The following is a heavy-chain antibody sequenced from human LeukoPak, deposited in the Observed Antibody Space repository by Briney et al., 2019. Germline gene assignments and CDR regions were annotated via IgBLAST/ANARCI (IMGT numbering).Heavy chain of an antibody. CDR1: GGSISYYY. V-gene: IGHV4-59*01. Sequence: SETLSLTCTVSGGSISYYYWSWIRQSPGKGLEWIGYIYYSGTTNYNPSLKSRETISVDTSKNQFSLQLRSVTAADTAVYYCAREDTQTTVPEGMDVWGQGTTVTVSS. CDR2: IYYSGTT. CDR3: AREDTQTTVPEGMDV. D-gene: IGHD4-17*01. J-gene: IGHJ6*02.